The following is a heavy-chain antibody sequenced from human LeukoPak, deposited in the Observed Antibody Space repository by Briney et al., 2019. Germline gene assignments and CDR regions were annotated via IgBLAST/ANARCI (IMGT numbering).Heavy chain of an antibody. V-gene: IGHV3-7*01. J-gene: IGHJ4*02. CDR1: GFTFRNYW. D-gene: IGHD6-19*01. CDR3: ARGPAAGNLLGY. Sequence: PGGSLRLSVPASGFTFRNYWMNWVRQPPGKGRDGVANIKHDGSEKYYVDSVKGRFTISRDNAKNSLYLQMNSLRAEDTAVYYCARGPAAGNLLGYWGQGTLVTVSS. CDR2: IKHDGSEK.